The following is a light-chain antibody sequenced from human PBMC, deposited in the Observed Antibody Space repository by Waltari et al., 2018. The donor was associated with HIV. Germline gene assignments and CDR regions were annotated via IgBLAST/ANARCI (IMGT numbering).Light chain of an antibody. V-gene: IGKV3-11*01. CDR1: QSVGVF. J-gene: IGKJ4*01. CDR2: EAS. Sequence: EIVLTQSPATLSLSPGDRATLSCRASQSVGVFLAWYQHKPGQPPRLLIHEASNRATGVPARFSGSASRTDFTLTISSLEPEDFAVYYCQHRHNWPPLAFGGGTEVEIK. CDR3: QHRHNWPPLA.